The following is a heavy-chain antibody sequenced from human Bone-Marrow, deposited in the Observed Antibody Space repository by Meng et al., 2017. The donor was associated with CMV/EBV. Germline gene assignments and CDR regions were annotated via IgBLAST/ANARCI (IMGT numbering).Heavy chain of an antibody. Sequence: SLKISCAASGFTFDDYAMHWVRQAPGKGLEWVSGISWNSGSIGYADSVKGRFTISRDNAKNSLYLQMNSLRAEDMALYYCAKAKSELLWFGELDVWGQGTTVTVPS. CDR2: ISWNSGSI. CDR1: GFTFDDYA. V-gene: IGHV3-9*03. J-gene: IGHJ6*02. CDR3: AKAKSELLWFGELDV. D-gene: IGHD3-10*01.